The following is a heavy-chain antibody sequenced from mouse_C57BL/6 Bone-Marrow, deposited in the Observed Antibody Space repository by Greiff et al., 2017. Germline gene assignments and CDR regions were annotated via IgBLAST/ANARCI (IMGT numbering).Heavy chain of an antibody. V-gene: IGHV5-6*01. D-gene: IGHD1-1*01. J-gene: IGHJ3*01. CDR1: GFTFSSYG. CDR3: ARHGITTTEFAY. Sequence: EVQGVESGGDLVKPGGSLKLSCAVSGFTFSSYGMSWVRQTPDKRLEWVATISSGGSYNYSPDSVKGRFTISRDNAKNTLYLQVSSLKSEDTAMYYCARHGITTTEFAYWGQGTLVTVSA. CDR2: ISSGGSYN.